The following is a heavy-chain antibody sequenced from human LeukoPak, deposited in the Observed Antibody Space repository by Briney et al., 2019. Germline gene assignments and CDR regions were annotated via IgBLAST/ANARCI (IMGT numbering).Heavy chain of an antibody. CDR3: ARPIDSSGYYYVS. D-gene: IGHD3-22*01. CDR1: GYSFSSYW. J-gene: IGHJ4*02. CDR2: IYPGDSDT. V-gene: IGHV5-51*01. Sequence: GESLKISCKGSGYSFSSYWIGWVRQMPGKSLEWMGIIYPGDSDTRYSPSFQGQVTISADKSISTAYLQWSSLKASDTAMYYCARPIDSSGYYYVSWGQGTLVTVSS.